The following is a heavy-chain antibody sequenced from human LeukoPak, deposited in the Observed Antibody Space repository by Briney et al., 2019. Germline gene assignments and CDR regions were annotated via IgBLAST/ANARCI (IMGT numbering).Heavy chain of an antibody. CDR2: ISSSGSTI. J-gene: IGHJ4*02. V-gene: IGHV3-48*03. D-gene: IGHD3-22*01. Sequence: GGSLRLSCAASGFTFSSYEMNWVRQAPGKGLEWVSYISSSGSTIYYADSVKGRFTISRDNAKNSLYLQMNSLRAEDTAVYYCARCYYDSSGYPDFDYWGQGTLVTVSS. CDR3: ARCYYDSSGYPDFDY. CDR1: GFTFSSYE.